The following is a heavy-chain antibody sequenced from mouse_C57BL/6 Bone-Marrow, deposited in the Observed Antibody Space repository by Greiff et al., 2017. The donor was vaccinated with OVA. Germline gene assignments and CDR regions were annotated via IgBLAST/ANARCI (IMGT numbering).Heavy chain of an antibody. CDR1: GFTFSSYA. V-gene: IGHV5-4*01. J-gene: IGHJ2*01. Sequence: EVKVVESGGGLVKPGGSLELSCAASGFTFSSYAMSWVRQTPEKRLEWVATISDGGSYTYYPDNVKGRFTISRDNAKNNLYLQMSHLKSEDTAMYYCAREGGITPYFDYWGQGTTLTVSS. CDR2: ISDGGSYT. CDR3: AREGGITPYFDY. D-gene: IGHD1-1*01.